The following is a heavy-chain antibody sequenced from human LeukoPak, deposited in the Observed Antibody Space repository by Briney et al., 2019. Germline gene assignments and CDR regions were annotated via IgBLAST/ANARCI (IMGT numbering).Heavy chain of an antibody. D-gene: IGHD2-15*01. CDR3: AVVVVVAACFDY. V-gene: IGHV4-39*07. Sequence: SETLSLTCTVSGGSISSSSYYWGWIRQPPGKGLEWIGSIYYSGSTYYNPSLKSRVTISVDTSKNQFSLKLSSVTAADTAVYYCAVVVVVAACFDYWGQGTLVTVSS. J-gene: IGHJ4*02. CDR2: IYYSGST. CDR1: GGSISSSSYY.